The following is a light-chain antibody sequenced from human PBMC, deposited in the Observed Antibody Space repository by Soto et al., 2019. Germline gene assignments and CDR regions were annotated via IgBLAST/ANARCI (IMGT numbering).Light chain of an antibody. CDR2: EVS. V-gene: IGLV2-8*01. CDR1: SSDVGGYNY. Sequence: QSVLTQPPSASGSPGQSVPISCTGTSSDVGGYNYVSWYQQHPGKAPKLMIYEVSKRPSGVRDRFSGSKSGNTASLTVSGLQAEDEADYYCSSYAGSNNLVFGGGTKLTVL. CDR3: SSYAGSNNLV. J-gene: IGLJ3*02.